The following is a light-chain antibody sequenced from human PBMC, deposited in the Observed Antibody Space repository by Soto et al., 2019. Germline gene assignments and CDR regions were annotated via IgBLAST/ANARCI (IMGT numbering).Light chain of an antibody. V-gene: IGLV2-14*01. Sequence: QSALTQPASVSGSPGQSITISCTGTSSDVGRYNHVSWYQHHPGKAPKLIISEVSNRHSGVSNRFSGSKSGYTASLTISGLQAEDEADYYCNSHTSGDFRVFGTGTKLTVL. J-gene: IGLJ1*01. CDR3: NSHTSGDFRV. CDR1: SSDVGRYNH. CDR2: EVS.